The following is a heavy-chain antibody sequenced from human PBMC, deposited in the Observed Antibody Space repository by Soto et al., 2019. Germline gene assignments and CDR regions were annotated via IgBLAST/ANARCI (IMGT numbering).Heavy chain of an antibody. CDR3: ARGSTIVRGAPSWFDP. CDR2: IIPIAAIA. V-gene: IGHV1-69*02. D-gene: IGHD3-10*01. CDR1: GGTFSRYT. Sequence: QVQLVQSGAEVKKPGSSVKVSCKASGGTFSRYTINWVRQAPGQGLEWMGRIIPIAAIANYTQKFQGRVTITVYXXSXPAYMELSSLRSDDTAVYYCARGSTIVRGAPSWFDPWGQGTLVTVSS. J-gene: IGHJ5*02.